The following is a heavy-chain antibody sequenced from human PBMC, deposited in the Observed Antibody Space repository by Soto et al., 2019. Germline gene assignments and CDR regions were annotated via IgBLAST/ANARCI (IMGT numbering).Heavy chain of an antibody. D-gene: IGHD6-6*01. V-gene: IGHV4-39*01. J-gene: IGHJ6*02. CDR2: IYYSGST. CDR1: GGSISSSSYY. Sequence: SETLSLTCTVSGGSISSSSYYWGWIRQPPGKGLEWIGSIYYSGSTYYNPPLKSRVTISVDTSKNQFSLKLSSVTAADTAVYYCARPGSSSPDYYYYGMDVWGQGTTVTVSS. CDR3: ARPGSSSPDYYYYGMDV.